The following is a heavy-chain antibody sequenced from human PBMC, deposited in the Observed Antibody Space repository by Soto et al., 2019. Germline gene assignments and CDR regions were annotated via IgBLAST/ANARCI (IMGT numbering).Heavy chain of an antibody. V-gene: IGHV3-7*04. D-gene: IGHD3-9*01. CDR3: ARANYDILTGPYYYGMDV. CDR2: IKQDGSEK. Sequence: QLGGSLRLSCAASGFTFSSYWMSWVRQAPGKGLEWVANIKQDGSEKYYVDSVKGRFTISRDNAKNSLYLQMNSLRAEDTAVYYCARANYDILTGPYYYGMDVWGQGTTVTVSS. J-gene: IGHJ6*02. CDR1: GFTFSSYW.